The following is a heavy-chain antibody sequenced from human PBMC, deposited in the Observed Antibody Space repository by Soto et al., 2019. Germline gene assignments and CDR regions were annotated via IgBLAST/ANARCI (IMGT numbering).Heavy chain of an antibody. CDR2: IKPDGNEQ. CDR3: AKAPFIFDYKKYRRFDS. J-gene: IGHJ4*02. V-gene: IGHV3-7*04. Sequence: EVQLVESGGGLVQPGGSLRVSCAASGFTFSSYWMSWVRQAPGKGLEWVANIKPDGNEQYYVDSVKGRFTISRDNAKDSLYRQMDSLRAEDTAVYYCAKAPFIFDYKKYRRFDSWGQGTLVTVSS. CDR1: GFTFSSYW. D-gene: IGHD4-4*01.